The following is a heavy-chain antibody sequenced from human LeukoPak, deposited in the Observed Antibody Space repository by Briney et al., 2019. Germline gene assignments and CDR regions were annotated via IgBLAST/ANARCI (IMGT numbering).Heavy chain of an antibody. Sequence: GVSVRLSCAASVFTFSSYAMSGVRQAPGKGLEWVSGISGSGCSTYYADSVKGRFTISRDNSKNTVYLQMNSLRAEDTAVYYCASCIAAAGRGFVYWGQGTLVTVSS. J-gene: IGHJ4*02. CDR1: VFTFSSYA. CDR2: ISGSGCST. CDR3: ASCIAAAGRGFVY. D-gene: IGHD6-25*01. V-gene: IGHV3-23*01.